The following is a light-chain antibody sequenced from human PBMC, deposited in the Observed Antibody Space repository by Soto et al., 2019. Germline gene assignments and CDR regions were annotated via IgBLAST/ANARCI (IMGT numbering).Light chain of an antibody. Sequence: DIVMTQSPDSLPVSLGERATINCKSSQSVSYSSSNKNYLAWYQQKLRQPPKLLIYWASTRESGVPDRFSGGGSGTDFTLTISTLQAEDVAVYYCQQYSTTPTFGQGTKVDIK. CDR2: WAS. V-gene: IGKV4-1*01. J-gene: IGKJ2*01. CDR1: QSVSYSSSNKNY. CDR3: QQYSTTPT.